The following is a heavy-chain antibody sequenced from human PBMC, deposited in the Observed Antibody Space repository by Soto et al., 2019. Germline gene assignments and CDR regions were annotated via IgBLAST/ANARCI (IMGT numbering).Heavy chain of an antibody. Sequence: EVQLLESGGGLVQPGGSLRLSCAASGFALDSYGMSWVRQAPGRGLDWVSAISGSSGSAYYAGSVKGRFTISRDNSKKTVYLQMNSLRAEDTAIYYCARIRGDIVWGTGYRGQGTLVSVSS. J-gene: IGHJ4*02. V-gene: IGHV3-23*01. D-gene: IGHD3-16*02. CDR2: ISGSSGSA. CDR1: GFALDSYG. CDR3: ARIRGDIVWGTGY.